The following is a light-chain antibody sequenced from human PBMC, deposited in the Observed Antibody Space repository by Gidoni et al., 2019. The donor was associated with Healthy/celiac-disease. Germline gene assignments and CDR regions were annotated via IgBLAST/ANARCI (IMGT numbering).Light chain of an antibody. V-gene: IGKV3-20*01. CDR2: GAS. CDR1: QSVSSCY. J-gene: IGKJ2*03. CDR3: QQYGSSPYS. Sequence: VLTKSPGTLSLSPGERATLSCRASQSVSSCYLAWYQQKPDQAPRLLNYGASSRATSIPDRFSSSGSRTDFTLTISRLEPEDFAEYYCQQYGSSPYSFGQGTRLEIK.